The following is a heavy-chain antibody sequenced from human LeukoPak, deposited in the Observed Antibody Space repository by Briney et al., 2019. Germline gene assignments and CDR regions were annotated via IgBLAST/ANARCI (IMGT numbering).Heavy chain of an antibody. CDR3: ARGWFDP. V-gene: IGHV4-59*01. J-gene: IGHJ5*02. CDR2: IYYSGST. Sequence: SGTPSLTCTVSGGSISSYYWSWIRQPPGKGLELIGYIYYSGSTNYNPSLKSRVTISVDTSKNQFSLKLSSVTAADTAVYYCARGWFDPWGQGTLVTVSS. CDR1: GGSISSYY.